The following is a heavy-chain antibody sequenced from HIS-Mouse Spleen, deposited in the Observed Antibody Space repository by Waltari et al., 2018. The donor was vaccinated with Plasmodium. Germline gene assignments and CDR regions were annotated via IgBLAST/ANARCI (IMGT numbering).Heavy chain of an antibody. CDR3: ARGRGACFDY. J-gene: IGHJ4*02. CDR1: GGSISSSSYS. CDR2: IYYIGST. V-gene: IGHV4-39*07. Sequence: QLQLQESGPGLVKPSETLSLTCTVSGGSISSSSYSWGWIRQPPGKGLEWIGSIYYIGSTYYSPSLKSRVTISVDTSKNQFSLKRSSVTAADTAVYYCARGRGACFDYWGQGTLVTVSP. D-gene: IGHD3-16*01.